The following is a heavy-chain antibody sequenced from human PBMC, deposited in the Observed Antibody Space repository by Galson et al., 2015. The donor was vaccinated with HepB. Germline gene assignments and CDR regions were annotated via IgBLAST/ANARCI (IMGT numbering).Heavy chain of an antibody. CDR1: GYTFTSYY. CDR2: INPSGGST. D-gene: IGHD2-2*01. CDR3: ARCYGDGLGGDGMDV. J-gene: IGHJ6*02. Sequence: SVKVSCKASGYTFTSYYMHWVRQAPGQGLEWMGIINPSGGSTSYAQKFQGRVTMTRDTSTSTVYMELSSLRSEDTAVYYCARCYGDGLGGDGMDVWGQGTTVTVSS. V-gene: IGHV1-46*03.